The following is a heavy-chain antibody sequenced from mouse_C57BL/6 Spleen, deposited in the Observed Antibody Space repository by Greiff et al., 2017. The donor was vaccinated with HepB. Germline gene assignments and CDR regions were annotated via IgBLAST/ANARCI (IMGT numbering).Heavy chain of an antibody. Sequence: VQLQQPGAELVKPGASVKLSCKASGYTFTSYWMHWVKQRPGQGLEWIGMIHPNSGSTNYNEKFKSKATLTVDKSSSTAYMQLSSLTSEDSAVYYCARIFTTVVATRYFDVWGTGTTVTVSS. V-gene: IGHV1-64*01. CDR1: GYTFTSYW. D-gene: IGHD1-1*01. CDR3: ARIFTTVVATRYFDV. J-gene: IGHJ1*03. CDR2: IHPNSGST.